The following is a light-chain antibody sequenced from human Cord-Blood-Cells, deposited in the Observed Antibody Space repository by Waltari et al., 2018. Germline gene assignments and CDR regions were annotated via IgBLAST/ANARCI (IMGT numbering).Light chain of an antibody. V-gene: IGLV5-45*02. CDR1: SGSNVRTYR. J-gene: IGLJ3*02. CDR3: MIWHSSAWV. CDR2: YKSDSDK. Sequence: QAVLTQPSSLSASPGASASLTCTLRSGSNVRTYRIYWYQQKPGSPPQYLLRYKSDSDKQQGSGVPSRFSGSKDASANAGILLISGLQSEDEADYYCMIWHSSAWVFGGGTKLTVL.